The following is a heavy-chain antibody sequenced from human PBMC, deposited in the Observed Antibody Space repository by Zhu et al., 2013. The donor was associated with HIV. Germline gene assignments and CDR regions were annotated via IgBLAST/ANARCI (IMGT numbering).Heavy chain of an antibody. CDR2: FIPISGTA. J-gene: IGHJ5*02. Sequence: QVQLVQSGAEVKKPGSSVKVSCKASGGAFSNFVITWVRQAPGQGLEWLGGFIPISGTAHYSRLFQGRFTATADESTSTAYMELSNLTPDDTAVYYCARVTLIRGAFSFDPWGQGTLVTVSS. D-gene: IGHD3-10*01. CDR1: GGAFSNFV. CDR3: ARVTLIRGAFSFDP. V-gene: IGHV1-69*01.